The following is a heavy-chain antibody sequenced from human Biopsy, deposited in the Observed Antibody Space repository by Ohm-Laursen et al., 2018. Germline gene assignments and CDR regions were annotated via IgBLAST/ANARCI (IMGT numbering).Heavy chain of an antibody. V-gene: IGHV4-59*01. CDR3: ARGQDYGGNKAFDI. J-gene: IGHJ3*02. CDR1: GGSMIHYY. Sequence: PPGTLSLTCTVSGGSMIHYYWNWIRQSPGKGLEWIAYIYSSGITNYNPSLKSRLTISIDTSKNQFSLKLNSMTTADTAVYYCARGQDYGGNKAFDIWGQGTKVTVSP. CDR2: IYSSGIT. D-gene: IGHD4-23*01.